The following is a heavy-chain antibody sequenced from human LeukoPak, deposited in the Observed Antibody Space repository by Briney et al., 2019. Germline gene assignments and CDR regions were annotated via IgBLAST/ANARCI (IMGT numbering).Heavy chain of an antibody. V-gene: IGHV3-23*01. D-gene: IGHD1-1*01. CDR2: LSSNGATT. CDR3: AKDLRYAFDS. J-gene: IGHJ4*02. Sequence: PGGSLRVSCAASGFTFSIYGMSWVRQAPGKGPEWLSALSSNGATTYYADSVRGRFTISRDNSKNTLYLQMTSLRAEDTAIYYCAKDLRYAFDSWGQGILVTVSS. CDR1: GFTFSIYG.